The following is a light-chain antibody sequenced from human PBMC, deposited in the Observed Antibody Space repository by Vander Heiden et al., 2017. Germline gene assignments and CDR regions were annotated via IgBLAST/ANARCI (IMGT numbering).Light chain of an antibody. CDR1: QSISSY. Sequence: DIQMTQSPSSLSASVGDRVTITCRASQSISSYLNWYQQKPGKAPKLLIYAASSLQSGVPSRFSGSGSGTDFTRTISSLQPEDFATYYCQQRDRAITFGQGTRLEIK. CDR2: AAS. J-gene: IGKJ5*01. CDR3: QQRDRAIT. V-gene: IGKV1-39*01.